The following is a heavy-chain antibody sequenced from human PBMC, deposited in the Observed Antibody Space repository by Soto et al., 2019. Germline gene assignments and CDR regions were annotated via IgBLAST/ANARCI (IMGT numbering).Heavy chain of an antibody. CDR2: ISAHNGNT. J-gene: IGHJ4*02. D-gene: IGHD1-1*01. CDR1: GYAFTTYG. CDR3: ARGRYGDY. Sequence: QVHLVQSGAEVKKPGASVKVSCKGSGYAFTTYGITWVRQAPGQGLEWMGWISAHNGNTNYAQKLQGRVTVTRDTATRTAYMALRRLRCDDTAVYYCARGRYGDYWGQGALVTVSS. V-gene: IGHV1-18*01.